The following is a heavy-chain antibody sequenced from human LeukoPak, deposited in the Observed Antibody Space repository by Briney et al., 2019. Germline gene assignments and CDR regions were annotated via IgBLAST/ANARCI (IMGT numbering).Heavy chain of an antibody. CDR3: AREVVVPAAGDYYYYMDV. J-gene: IGHJ6*03. Sequence: SETLSLTCTVSGGSISSYYWCWIRQPPGKGLEWIGYIHYSGSTNYNPSLKSRVTISVDTSKNQFSLKLSSVTAADTAVYYCAREVVVPAAGDYYYYMDVWGKGTTVTV. D-gene: IGHD2-2*01. CDR1: GGSISSYY. CDR2: IHYSGST. V-gene: IGHV4-59*01.